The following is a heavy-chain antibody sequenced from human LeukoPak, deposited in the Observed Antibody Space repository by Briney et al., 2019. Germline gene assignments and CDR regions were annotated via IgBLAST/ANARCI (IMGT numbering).Heavy chain of an antibody. J-gene: IGHJ4*02. V-gene: IGHV3-30*18. CDR3: AKESLRVVPSATFDY. CDR1: GFTFSTYS. D-gene: IGHD2-2*01. Sequence: GGSLRLSCAASGFTFSTYSMHWVRQAPGKGLEWVAFISYHGGNEYYADSVKGRFTISRDNSKNTLYLQMHSLRAEDTAVYCAKESLRVVPSATFDYWGQGTLVTVSS. CDR2: ISYHGGNE.